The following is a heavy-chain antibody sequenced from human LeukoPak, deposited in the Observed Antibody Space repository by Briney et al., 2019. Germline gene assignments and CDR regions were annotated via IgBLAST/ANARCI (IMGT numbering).Heavy chain of an antibody. D-gene: IGHD1-14*01. CDR1: GGSISSDY. CDR2: IYYSGST. J-gene: IGHJ3*02. V-gene: IGHV4-59*12. CDR3: ARDNPPEVFDI. Sequence: PSETLSLTCTVSGGSISSDYGSWIRQPPGKGLEWFGYIYYSGSTNYNPSLKSRVTISVDTSKHQFSLKLSSVTAADTAVYYCARDNPPEVFDIWRQGTRVSLCS.